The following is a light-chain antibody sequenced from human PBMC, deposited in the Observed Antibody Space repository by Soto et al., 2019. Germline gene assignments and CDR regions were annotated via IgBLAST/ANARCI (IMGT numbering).Light chain of an antibody. V-gene: IGLV2-23*03. J-gene: IGLJ2*01. CDR2: EGS. CDR3: CSYAGSFTFDV. Sequence: QSVLTQPASVSGSPGQSITISRTGTSSDVGNYNLVSWYQQFPGKAPKLIIYEGSRRPSGVSNRFSGSKSGNTASLTISGLQAEDEADYYCCSYAGSFTFDVFGGGTKLTVL. CDR1: SSDVGNYNL.